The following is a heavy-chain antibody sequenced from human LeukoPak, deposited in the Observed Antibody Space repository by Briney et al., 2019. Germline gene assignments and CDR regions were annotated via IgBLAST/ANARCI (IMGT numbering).Heavy chain of an antibody. CDR1: GFTFSSYG. D-gene: IGHD3-10*01. CDR3: ARGSSGAVFDY. J-gene: IGHJ4*02. Sequence: GGSLRLSCAASGFTFSSYGMHWVRQAPGKGLEWVAVIWYDGSNKYYADSVKGRFTISRDNSKNTLYLQMNSLRAEDTAVYYCARGSSGAVFDYWGQGTLVTVSS. V-gene: IGHV3-33*08. CDR2: IWYDGSNK.